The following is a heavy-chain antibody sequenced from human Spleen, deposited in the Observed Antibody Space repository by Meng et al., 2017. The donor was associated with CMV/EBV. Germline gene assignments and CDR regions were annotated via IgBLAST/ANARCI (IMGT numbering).Heavy chain of an antibody. CDR3: ARGNHPTDGDIVVVVAASRYGMDV. CDR1: GFTFSSYG. V-gene: IGHV3-30*02. J-gene: IGHJ6*02. D-gene: IGHD2-15*01. Sequence: GESLKISCAASGFTFSSYGMHWVRQAPGKGLEWVAFIRYDGSNKYYADSVKGRFTISRDNSKNTLYLQMNSLRAEDTAVYYCARGNHPTDGDIVVVVAASRYGMDVWGQGTTVTVSS. CDR2: IRYDGSNK.